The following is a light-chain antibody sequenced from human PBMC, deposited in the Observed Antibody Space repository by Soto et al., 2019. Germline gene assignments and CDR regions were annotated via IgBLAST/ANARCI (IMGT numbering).Light chain of an antibody. CDR2: EVS. V-gene: IGLV2-14*01. Sequence: QSVLTQPASVSGSPGQSITISCTGTSSDVGGYNYVSWYQQHPGKAPKLMIYEVSNRPSGVSNRFSGSKSGNAASLTISGLQAEDEADYYCSSYTSSSTPWVFGGGTKLHRP. CDR3: SSYTSSSTPWV. CDR1: SSDVGGYNY. J-gene: IGLJ3*02.